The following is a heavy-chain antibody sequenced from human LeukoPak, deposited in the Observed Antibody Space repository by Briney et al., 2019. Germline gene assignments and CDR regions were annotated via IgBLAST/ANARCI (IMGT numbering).Heavy chain of an antibody. V-gene: IGHV1-69*13. CDR1: GGTFSSYA. Sequence: VKVSCKASGGTFSSYAISWVRQAPGQGVEWMGGIIPIFGTANYAQKFQGRVTITTDGSTSTAYMELSSLRSEDTAVYYCARVVPAATNYYYYYMDVWGKGTTVTVSS. CDR3: ARVVPAATNYYYYYMDV. D-gene: IGHD2-2*01. CDR2: IIPIFGTA. J-gene: IGHJ6*03.